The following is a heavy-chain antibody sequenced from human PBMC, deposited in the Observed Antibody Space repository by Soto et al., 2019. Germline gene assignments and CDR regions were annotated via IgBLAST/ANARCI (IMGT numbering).Heavy chain of an antibody. J-gene: IGHJ1*01. Sequence: XGFLRVSSSASGFTFSSYTMHWVRQAPGKGLGYVSAISSNGGSTYYADSVKGRFTISRDNSKNTLYLQMSSLRAEDTAVYYCVKDRGGYCNNGVCPPPAEYFQHWGKGTLVT. D-gene: IGHD2-8*01. CDR3: VKDRGGYCNNGVCPPPAEYFQH. CDR1: GFTFSSYT. V-gene: IGHV3-64D*06. CDR2: ISSNGGST.